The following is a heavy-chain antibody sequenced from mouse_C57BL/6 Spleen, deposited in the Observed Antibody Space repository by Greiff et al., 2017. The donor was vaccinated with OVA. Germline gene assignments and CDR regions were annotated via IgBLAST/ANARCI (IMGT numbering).Heavy chain of an antibody. V-gene: IGHV5-6*01. CDR1: GFTFSSYG. D-gene: IGHD3-2*02. CDR3: ARHGAAQATSLYFDY. CDR2: ISSGGSYT. Sequence: EVQLVESGGDLVKPGGSLKLSCAASGFTFSSYGMSWVRQTPDKRLEWVATISSGGSYTYYPDSVKGRFTISRDNAKNTLYLQMSSLKSEDTAMYYCARHGAAQATSLYFDYWGQGTTLTVSS. J-gene: IGHJ2*01.